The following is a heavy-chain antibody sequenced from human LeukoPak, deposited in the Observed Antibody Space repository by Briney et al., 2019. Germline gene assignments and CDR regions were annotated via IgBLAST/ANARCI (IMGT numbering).Heavy chain of an antibody. CDR3: AREEILDNDFDC. CDR2: INSEGSST. V-gene: IGHV3-74*01. J-gene: IGHJ4*02. D-gene: IGHD1-1*01. Sequence: PGGSLRLSCAASGITFSNYWMHWVRQAPGKGLVWVSRINSEGSSTSYADSVKGRFTISRDNAKNSLYLQMNSLRAEDTAVYYCAREEILDNDFDCWGQGTLVTVSS. CDR1: GITFSNYW.